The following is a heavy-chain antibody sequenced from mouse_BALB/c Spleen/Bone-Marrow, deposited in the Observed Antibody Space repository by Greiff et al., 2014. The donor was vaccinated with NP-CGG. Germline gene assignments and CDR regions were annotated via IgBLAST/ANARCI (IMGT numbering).Heavy chain of an antibody. CDR3: ASEFAY. J-gene: IGHJ3*01. V-gene: IGHV2-4-1*01. CDR1: GLSLTSYG. CDR2: IWNIGTT. Sequence: VQLQQSGPGLVQSSQSLSITCTVSGLSLTSYGVHWVRLSPGKGLEWLGVIWNIGTTDYNAAFISRLGITKDNSKIQVFFKMNSLKADDTAIYYCASEFAYWGQGTLVTVSA.